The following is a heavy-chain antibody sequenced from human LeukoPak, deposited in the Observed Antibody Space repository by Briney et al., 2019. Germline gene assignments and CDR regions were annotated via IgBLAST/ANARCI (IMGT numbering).Heavy chain of an antibody. CDR1: GGTFSSYA. J-gene: IGHJ6*03. Sequence: GASVKVSCKASGGTFSSYAISWVRQAPGQGLEWMGGIIPIFGTANYAQKFQGRVTITADESTSTAYVELSSLRSEDTAVYYCASRFGTSGVYYYYYMDVWGKGTTVTVSS. CDR2: IIPIFGTA. V-gene: IGHV1-69*13. D-gene: IGHD1-7*01. CDR3: ASRFGTSGVYYYYYMDV.